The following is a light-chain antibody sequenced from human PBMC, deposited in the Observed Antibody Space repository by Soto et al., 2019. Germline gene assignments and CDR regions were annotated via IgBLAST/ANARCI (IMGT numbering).Light chain of an antibody. Sequence: EIVLTQSPGTQSLSPGEIATLSCRASQSVSSNLAWYQQKPGQAPRLLIYGAYTRATGIPARFSGSGSGTEFTLTISSLQSEDFAVYYCQQYNNWPLFGPGTKVDI. CDR2: GAY. CDR3: QQYNNWPL. J-gene: IGKJ3*01. V-gene: IGKV3-15*01. CDR1: QSVSSN.